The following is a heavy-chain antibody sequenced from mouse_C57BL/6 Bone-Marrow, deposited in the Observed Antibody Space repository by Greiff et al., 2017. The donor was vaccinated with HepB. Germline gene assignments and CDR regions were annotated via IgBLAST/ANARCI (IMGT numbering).Heavy chain of an antibody. V-gene: IGHV2-9-1*01. CDR3: ARNTSPVTGGNMDY. D-gene: IGHD2-2*01. CDR2: IWTGGGT. J-gene: IGHJ4*01. Sequence: QVQLKQSGPGLVAPSQSLSITCTVSGFSLTSYAISWVRQPPGKGLEWLGVIWTGGGTNYNSAIKSRLSISKDNSKSQVFLKMNSLQTDDTARYYCARNTSPVTGGNMDYWGQGTSVTVSS. CDR1: GFSLTSYA.